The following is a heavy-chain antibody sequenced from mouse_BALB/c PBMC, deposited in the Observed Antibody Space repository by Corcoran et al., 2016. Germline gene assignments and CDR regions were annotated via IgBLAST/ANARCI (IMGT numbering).Heavy chain of an antibody. Sequence: QVQLQQSGAELAKPGASVKMSCKASGYTFTSYWMHWVKQRPGQGLEWIGYINPSTGYTEYNQKFKDKATLTADKSSSTAYMQLSSLTSEDSAVYYCASYYGSSYYFDVWGAGTTVTVSS. J-gene: IGHJ1*01. D-gene: IGHD1-1*01. CDR3: ASYYGSSYYFDV. V-gene: IGHV1-7*01. CDR1: GYTFTSYW. CDR2: INPSTGYT.